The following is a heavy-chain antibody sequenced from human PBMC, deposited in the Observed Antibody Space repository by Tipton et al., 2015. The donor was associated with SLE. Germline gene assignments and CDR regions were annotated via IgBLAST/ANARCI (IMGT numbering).Heavy chain of an antibody. D-gene: IGHD2-21*02. CDR2: INHSGST. J-gene: IGHJ1*01. Sequence: TLSLTCTVSGGSISSHYWSWIRQPPGKGLEWIGEINHSGSTNYNPSLKSRVIISVDTSKNQFSLKLSSVTAADTAVYYCARVAFCGGDCYSGYFQHWGQGTLVTVSS. CDR3: ARVAFCGGDCYSGYFQH. V-gene: IGHV4-34*01. CDR1: GGSISSHY.